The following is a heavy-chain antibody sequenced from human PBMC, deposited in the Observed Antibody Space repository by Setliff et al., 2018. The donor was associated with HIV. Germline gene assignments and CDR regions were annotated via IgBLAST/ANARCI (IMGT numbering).Heavy chain of an antibody. Sequence: ASVKVSCKVSGYTFPGYYMHWVRQAPGQGLEYIGIINPSDGTTAYVERFQGRVSMTSDTSTTTVSMDLSSLRSEDTAVYYCAREFHVAEPGTRVANYFDFWGQGTLVTVSS. V-gene: IGHV1-46*01. CDR2: INPSDGTT. CDR3: AREFHVAEPGTRVANYFDF. J-gene: IGHJ4*02. D-gene: IGHD7-27*01. CDR1: GYTFPGYY.